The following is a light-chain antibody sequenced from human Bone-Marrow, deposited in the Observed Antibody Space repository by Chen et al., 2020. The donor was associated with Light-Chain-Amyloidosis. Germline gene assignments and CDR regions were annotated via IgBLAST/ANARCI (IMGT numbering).Light chain of an antibody. Sequence: QSALTQPASVSGSPGQSITFPCTGTSSDVGGDNHVSWYQQHPDKAPNLMIYEVTNRPSWVPDRFSGSKSDNTASLTISGLQTEDEADYFCSSYTITNTLVFGSGTRVTVL. CDR1: SSDVGGDNH. CDR3: SSYTITNTLV. V-gene: IGLV2-14*01. J-gene: IGLJ1*01. CDR2: EVT.